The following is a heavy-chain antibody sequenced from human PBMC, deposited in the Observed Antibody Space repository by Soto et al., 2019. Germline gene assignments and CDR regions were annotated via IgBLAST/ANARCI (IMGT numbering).Heavy chain of an antibody. D-gene: IGHD3-3*01. J-gene: IGHJ5*02. Sequence: SETLSLTCTVSGGSISSYYWSWIRQPPGKGLEWIGYIYYSGSTNYNPSLKSRVTISVDTSKNQFSLKLSSVTAADTAVYYCARNAYYDFWSGENWFDPWGQGTLVTVSS. CDR2: IYYSGST. V-gene: IGHV4-59*01. CDR1: GGSISSYY. CDR3: ARNAYYDFWSGENWFDP.